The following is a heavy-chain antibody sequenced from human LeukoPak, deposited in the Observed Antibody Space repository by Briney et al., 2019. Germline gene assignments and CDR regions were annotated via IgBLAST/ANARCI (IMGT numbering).Heavy chain of an antibody. D-gene: IGHD5-24*01. Sequence: GGSLRLSCAASGFSFSNYWMHWVRQAPGKGLVWVSRINSDGSSTSYADSVKGRFTISRDNSKNTLYLQMNSLRAEDTAVYYCAKQILHRDGYNQNFDYWGQGTLVTVSS. J-gene: IGHJ4*02. V-gene: IGHV3-74*01. CDR3: AKQILHRDGYNQNFDY. CDR2: INSDGSST. CDR1: GFSFSNYW.